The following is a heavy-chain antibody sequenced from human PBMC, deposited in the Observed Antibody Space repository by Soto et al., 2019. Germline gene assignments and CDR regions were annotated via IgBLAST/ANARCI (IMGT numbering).Heavy chain of an antibody. V-gene: IGHV3-30*04. CDR2: ISYDGGQK. CDR1: GFTFSSYA. CDR3: SRGPYYHAEVDVDF. D-gene: IGHD3-10*01. Sequence: QVQLVESGGGVVQPGRSLRLSCAGSGFTFSSYAMHWVRQAPGTGLEWMAVISYDGGQKYYADSVKGRFTISRDNSKNTVFLQMDSLRAEDTAVYYCSRGPYYHAEVDVDFWGQGTLVTVSS. J-gene: IGHJ4*02.